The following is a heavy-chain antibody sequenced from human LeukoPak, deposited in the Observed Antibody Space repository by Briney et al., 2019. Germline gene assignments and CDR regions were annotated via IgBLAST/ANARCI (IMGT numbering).Heavy chain of an antibody. Sequence: GGSLRLSCAASGFTFSDYSMNWVRQAPGKGLEWVSSISSGSTYIYYADSVKGRFTISRDNAKNSLYLQMNSLRAEDTAVYYCARDQGDYFDYWGQGTLVTVSS. CDR3: ARDQGDYFDY. V-gene: IGHV3-21*01. J-gene: IGHJ4*02. CDR1: GFTFSDYS. CDR2: ISSGSTYI.